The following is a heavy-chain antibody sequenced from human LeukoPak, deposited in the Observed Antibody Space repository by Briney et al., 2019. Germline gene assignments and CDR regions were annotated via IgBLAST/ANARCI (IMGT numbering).Heavy chain of an antibody. CDR1: RGSANTSF. CDR2: PHHRGTP. Sequence: SETLSLTPTVSRGSANTSFWSWIPPPPGRGLEWIAHPHHRGTPTYNPSLKSRVTISVDTSKTQFSLKLSSVTAADTAVYYCARGLGEVVVPAAMGGYSSSTFDYWGQGTLVTVSS. D-gene: IGHD2-2*01. CDR3: ARGLGEVVVPAAMGGYSSSTFDY. J-gene: IGHJ4*02. V-gene: IGHV4-59*02.